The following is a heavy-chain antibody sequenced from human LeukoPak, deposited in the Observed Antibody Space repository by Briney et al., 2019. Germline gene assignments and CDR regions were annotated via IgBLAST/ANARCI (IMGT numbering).Heavy chain of an antibody. CDR1: GFTFSNAW. Sequence: GGSLRLSCAASGFTFSNAWMSWVRQAPGKGLEWVGRIKSKTDGGTTDYAAPVKGRFTISRDNSKNTLYLQMNSLRAEDTAVYYCAKAGGYGSGSYRNWFDPWGQGTLVTVSS. CDR2: IKSKTDGGTT. CDR3: AKAGGYGSGSYRNWFDP. V-gene: IGHV3-15*01. D-gene: IGHD3-10*01. J-gene: IGHJ5*02.